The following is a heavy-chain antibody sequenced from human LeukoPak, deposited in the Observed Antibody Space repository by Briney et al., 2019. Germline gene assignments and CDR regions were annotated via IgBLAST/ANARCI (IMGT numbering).Heavy chain of an antibody. CDR2: IYPGDSDT. D-gene: IGHD5-12*01. V-gene: IGHV5-51*01. CDR1: GYSFTSYW. Sequence: GESLKISCKGSGYSFTSYWIGWVRQMPGKGLEWMGIIYPGDSDTRYSPSLQGQVTISADKSISTAYLQWSSLKASDTAMYYCARPTIVAGSHDAFDIWGQGTMVTVSS. CDR3: ARPTIVAGSHDAFDI. J-gene: IGHJ3*02.